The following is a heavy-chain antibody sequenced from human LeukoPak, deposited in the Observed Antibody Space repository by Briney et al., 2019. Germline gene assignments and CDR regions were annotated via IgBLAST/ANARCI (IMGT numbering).Heavy chain of an antibody. CDR1: GGSFSGYY. J-gene: IGHJ4*02. V-gene: IGHV4-34*01. CDR3: ARGPMLFGVAYYDY. D-gene: IGHD3-3*01. CDR2: INHSGST. Sequence: ASETLSLTCAVYGGSFSGYYWSWIRQPPGEGLEWIGEINHSGSTNYNPSLKSRVTMSVDTSKNQFSLKLSSVTAADTAVYYCARGPMLFGVAYYDYWGQGTLVTVSS.